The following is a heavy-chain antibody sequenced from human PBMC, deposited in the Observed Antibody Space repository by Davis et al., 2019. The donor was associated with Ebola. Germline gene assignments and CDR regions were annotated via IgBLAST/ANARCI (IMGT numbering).Heavy chain of an antibody. CDR1: EFTFRTSI. Sequence: GESLKISCAASEFTFRTSIIHWVRQAPGEGLDWVAAMSFDGYSRYYADSVKGRFTISRDNSKNTVYLQMNSLRAEDTAIYYCARASWGYQIDYWGQGTLVTVSS. CDR3: ARASWGYQIDY. J-gene: IGHJ4*02. D-gene: IGHD3-16*01. CDR2: MSFDGYSR. V-gene: IGHV3-30*03.